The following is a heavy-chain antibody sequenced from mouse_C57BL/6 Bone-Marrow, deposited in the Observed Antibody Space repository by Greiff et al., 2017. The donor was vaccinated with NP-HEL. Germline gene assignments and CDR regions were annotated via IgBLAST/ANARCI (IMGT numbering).Heavy chain of an antibody. D-gene: IGHD1-1*01. V-gene: IGHV2-9-1*01. Sequence: VQLVESGPGLVAPSQRLSITCTVSGFSLTSYAISWVRQPPGKGLEWLGVIWTGGGTNYNSALKSRLSISKDNSKSQVFLKMNSLQTDDTARYYCARNYYYEGDWYFDVWGTGTTVTVSS. CDR1: GFSLTSYA. J-gene: IGHJ1*03. CDR2: IWTGGGT. CDR3: ARNYYYEGDWYFDV.